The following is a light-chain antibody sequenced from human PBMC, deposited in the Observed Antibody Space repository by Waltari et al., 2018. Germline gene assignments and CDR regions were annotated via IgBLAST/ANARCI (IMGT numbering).Light chain of an antibody. J-gene: IGLJ2*01. Sequence: QSALTQPRSVSGSAGQSVTIPCTGTSGDVGGYNFVSWYQHHPGKAPKFLIYYVNERPSGVPDRFSGSKSGNTASLTISGLQPEDEADYYCCSYAGSYTLIFGGGTKLTVL. CDR3: CSYAGSYTLI. V-gene: IGLV2-11*01. CDR1: SGDVGGYNF. CDR2: YVN.